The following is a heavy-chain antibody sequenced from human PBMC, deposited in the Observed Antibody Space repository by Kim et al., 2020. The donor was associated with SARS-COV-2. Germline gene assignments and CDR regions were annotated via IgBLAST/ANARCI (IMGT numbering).Heavy chain of an antibody. D-gene: IGHD1-26*01. Sequence: SETLSLTCTVSGGSISSSSYYWGWIRQPPGKGLEWIGSIYYSGSTYYNPSLKSRVTISVDTSKNQFSLKLSSVTAADTAVYYCARQGGSYFWGWVDPWGQGTLVTVSS. CDR1: GGSISSSSYY. J-gene: IGHJ5*02. CDR3: ARQGGSYFWGWVDP. V-gene: IGHV4-39*01. CDR2: IYYSGST.